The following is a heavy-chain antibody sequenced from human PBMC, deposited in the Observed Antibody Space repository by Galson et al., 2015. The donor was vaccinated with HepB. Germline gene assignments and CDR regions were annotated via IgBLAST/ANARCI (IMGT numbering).Heavy chain of an antibody. CDR3: ARGEGGYTGYDYYYYYMDV. Sequence: SVKVSCKASGGTFSSYAINWVRQAPGQGLEWMGGIIPIFSRANYAQKFQGRVTITADESTSTAYMELGSLRSEDTAVYYCARGEGGYTGYDYYYYYMDVWCKGTTVTVSS. D-gene: IGHD5-12*01. J-gene: IGHJ6*03. CDR1: GGTFSSYA. V-gene: IGHV1-69*13. CDR2: IIPIFSRA.